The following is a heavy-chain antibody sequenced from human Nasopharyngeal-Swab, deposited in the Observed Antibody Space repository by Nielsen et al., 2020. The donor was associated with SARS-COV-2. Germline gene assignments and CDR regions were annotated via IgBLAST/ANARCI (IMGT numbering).Heavy chain of an antibody. J-gene: IGHJ4*02. Sequence: ASVKVSCKASGYTFINYGITWVRQAPGQGLEWMGWSSAYNSNTNYAQKFQSRVTMTTDTSTNTAYMELRSLRSDDTAVYYCARKRGEQWLSQFDYWGQGTLVTVSS. V-gene: IGHV1-18*01. CDR1: GYTFINYG. CDR3: ARKRGEQWLSQFDY. D-gene: IGHD6-19*01. CDR2: SSAYNSNT.